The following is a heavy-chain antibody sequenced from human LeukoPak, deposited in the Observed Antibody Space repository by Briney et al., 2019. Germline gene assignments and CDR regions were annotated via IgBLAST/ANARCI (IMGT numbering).Heavy chain of an antibody. CDR1: GFTFSDYW. D-gene: IGHD6-13*01. CDR3: APPPIAATGN. CDR2: IKQDGSAK. Sequence: GGSLRLSCAASGFTFSDYWMSWVRQAPGEGLEWVANIKQDGSAKSYVDSVKGRFTISRDNAKKSLYLQMNSLRAEDTAVYYCAPPPIAATGNWGQGTLVTVSS. J-gene: IGHJ4*02. V-gene: IGHV3-7*01.